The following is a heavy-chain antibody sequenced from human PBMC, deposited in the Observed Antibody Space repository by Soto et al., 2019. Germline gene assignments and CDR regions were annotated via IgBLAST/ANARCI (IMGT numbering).Heavy chain of an antibody. CDR2: IIPISGTT. J-gene: IGHJ6*02. Sequence: QVQLVQSGAEVRKPGSSVKVSCKASGGTFSSYAINWVRQAPGQGLEWMGGIIPISGTTNYAQKFQGRVTITADESTSTTYMRLRSLRTEDMDVSYCASEQGSSTSLAVYYYYYYGMDVWGQGTTVTVSS. V-gene: IGHV1-69*01. CDR3: ASEQGSSTSLAVYYYYYYGMDV. D-gene: IGHD2-2*01. CDR1: GGTFSSYA.